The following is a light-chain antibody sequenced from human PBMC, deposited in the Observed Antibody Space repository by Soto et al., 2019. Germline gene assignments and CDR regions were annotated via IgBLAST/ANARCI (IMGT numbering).Light chain of an antibody. CDR3: QSYDSSLSGPVV. J-gene: IGLJ2*01. CDR2: GNS. Sequence: QSVLTQPPSVSGAPGQRVTISCTGSSSNIGAGYDVHWYQQLPGTAPKHLIYGNSNRPSGVPDRFSGSKSGTSASLAITGLQAEDEADYYCQSYDSSLSGPVVFGGGTKVNVL. CDR1: SSNIGAGYD. V-gene: IGLV1-40*01.